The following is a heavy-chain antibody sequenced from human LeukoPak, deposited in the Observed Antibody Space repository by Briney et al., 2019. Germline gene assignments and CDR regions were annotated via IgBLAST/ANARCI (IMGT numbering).Heavy chain of an antibody. CDR3: AKDIGSTSWYLGN. V-gene: IGHV3-9*01. CDR2: ISWNSVSI. Sequence: GGSLRLSCAASGFTFDDYAMHWVRQDPGKGLEWVSGISWNSVSIAYADSVKGRFTISRDNAKDSLYLEMNSLRTDDTALYYCAKDIGSTSWYLGNWGQGTLVTVSS. CDR1: GFTFDDYA. J-gene: IGHJ4*02. D-gene: IGHD2-2*01.